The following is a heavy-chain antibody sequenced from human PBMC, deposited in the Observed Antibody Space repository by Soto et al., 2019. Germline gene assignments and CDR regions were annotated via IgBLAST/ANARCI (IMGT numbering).Heavy chain of an antibody. CDR3: ARDSSSWTTGLLDY. D-gene: IGHD6-13*01. CDR1: GGSISSRGYH. CDR2: IYYSGST. V-gene: IGHV4-30-4*01. J-gene: IGHJ4*02. Sequence: SETLSLTCTVSGGSISSRGYHWSWIRQPPGKGLEWIGCIYYSGSTYYNPSLKSRVTMSLDTSKNQFSLKLSSVTAADTAVYYCARDSSSWTTGLLDYWGQGTLVTVS.